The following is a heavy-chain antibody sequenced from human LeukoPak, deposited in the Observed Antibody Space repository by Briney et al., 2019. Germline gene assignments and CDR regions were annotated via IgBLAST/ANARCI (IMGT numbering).Heavy chain of an antibody. Sequence: KVSCXGSGYTFTGHYMHWVRQAPGQGLEWMGRINPNSGGTNYAQKFQGRVTMTRGTSINTAYMELGSLTSDDTAVYYCARDLSGPNPLDYWGQGTLVTVSS. CDR1: GYTFTGHY. V-gene: IGHV1-2*06. CDR2: INPNSGGT. CDR3: ARDLSGPNPLDY. J-gene: IGHJ4*02.